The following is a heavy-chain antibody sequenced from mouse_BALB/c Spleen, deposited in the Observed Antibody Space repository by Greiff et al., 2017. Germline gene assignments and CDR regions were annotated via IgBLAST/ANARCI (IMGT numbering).Heavy chain of an antibody. V-gene: IGHV3-2*02. Sequence: EVMLVESGPGLVKPSQSLSLTCTVTGYSITSDYAWNWIRQFPGNKLEWMGYISYSGSTSYNPSLKSRISITRDTSKNQFFLQLNSVTTEDTATYYCARKGGKASWFAYWGQGTLVTVSA. CDR3: ARKGGKASWFAY. CDR2: ISYSGST. J-gene: IGHJ3*01. CDR1: GYSITSDYA. D-gene: IGHD1-1*01.